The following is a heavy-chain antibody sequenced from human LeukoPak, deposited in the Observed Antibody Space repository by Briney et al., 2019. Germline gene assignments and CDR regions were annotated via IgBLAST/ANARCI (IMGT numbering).Heavy chain of an antibody. V-gene: IGHV1-2*02. CDR3: ARDSVLLWFGEKTNNWFDP. J-gene: IGHJ5*02. CDR2: INPNSGGT. Sequence: GASVKDSCKASGYTFTGYLMHWVRQAPGQGGEWMGCINPNSGGTNYAQKFQGRVTMTRGTFISTAYMELRSLRSDDTAVYYCARDSVLLWFGEKTNNWFDPWGQGTLVTVSS. D-gene: IGHD3-10*01. CDR1: GYTFTGYL.